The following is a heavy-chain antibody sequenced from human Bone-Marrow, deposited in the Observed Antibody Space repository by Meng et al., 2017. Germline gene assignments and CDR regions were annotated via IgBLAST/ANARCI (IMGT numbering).Heavy chain of an antibody. J-gene: IGHJ4*02. CDR1: GYNFPGYW. CDR3: ARDEDISAAGKLFGDY. CDR2: IDPKSGDT. V-gene: IGHV1-2*06. Sequence: QWQLVQSGGEVKQPGASVKVSCEPSGYNFPGYWLHWVRRAPGQGLEWMGRIDPKSGDTHYAQRFQGRVTMAGDTSISTAYMELSGLRSDDTAMYYCARDEDISAAGKLFGDYWGQGTLVTVSS. D-gene: IGHD6-13*01.